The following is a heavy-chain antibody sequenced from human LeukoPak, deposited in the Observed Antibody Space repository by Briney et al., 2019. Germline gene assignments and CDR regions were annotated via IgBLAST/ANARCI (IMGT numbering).Heavy chain of an antibody. Sequence: ASVKVSCKASGYTFTYYYMHWVRQAPGQGLEWMGIINPSSGSTSYAQKFQGRVTMTRDTSTSTVYMDVSSLRSDDTAVYYCATIAVSDAEYFQHWGQGTLVTVSS. CDR2: INPSSGST. CDR1: GYTFTYYY. J-gene: IGHJ1*01. CDR3: ATIAVSDAEYFQH. D-gene: IGHD6-19*01. V-gene: IGHV1-46*01.